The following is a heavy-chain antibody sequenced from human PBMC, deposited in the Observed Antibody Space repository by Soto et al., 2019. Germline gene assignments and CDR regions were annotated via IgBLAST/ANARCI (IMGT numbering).Heavy chain of an antibody. CDR3: ARRAESSAYGDYRFDY. CDR2: ITDSGHNT. D-gene: IGHD4-17*01. CDR1: GFTFSTYA. V-gene: IGHV3-23*01. Sequence: EVQLLESGGGLVQPGGSLRLPCAASGFTFSTYAMSWVRQAPGKGLEWVSAITDSGHNTYHADSVKGRFTISRDNSKNTLYLQMNSLRAEDTAVFYCARRAESSAYGDYRFDYWGQGTLVTVSS. J-gene: IGHJ4*02.